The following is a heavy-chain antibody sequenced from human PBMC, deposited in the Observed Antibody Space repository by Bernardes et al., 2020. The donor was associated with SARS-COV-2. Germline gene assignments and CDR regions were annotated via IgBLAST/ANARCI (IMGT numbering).Heavy chain of an antibody. CDR1: GSTFSSYA. Sequence: GGSLRLSCPASGSTFSSYAMHWVRQAPGKGLEWVAVISYVGSNKYYADSVKGRSPSSRDNSKNMLILQRTSRRAKDTAVYYCARDLQFVDILTAYFGVPEYYYYYGMDVWGQGTTVTVSS. D-gene: IGHD3-9*01. V-gene: IGHV3-30-3*01. CDR3: ARDLQFVDILTAYFGVPEYYYYYGMDV. J-gene: IGHJ6*02. CDR2: ISYVGSNK.